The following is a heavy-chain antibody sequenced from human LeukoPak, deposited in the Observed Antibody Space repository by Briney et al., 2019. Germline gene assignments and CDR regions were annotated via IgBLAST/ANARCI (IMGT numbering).Heavy chain of an antibody. D-gene: IGHD5-18*01. Sequence: PSETLSLTCTVSGGSISSSSAYWGWIRQPPGKGLEWIGSIYYSKNTYYNPSLKSRVTISADTSKNQFSLTLGSVSATDTAVYYCVSPRGFSYGYFDYWGQGTLVTVYS. CDR2: IYYSKNT. CDR1: GGSISSSSAY. CDR3: VSPRGFSYGYFDY. V-gene: IGHV4-39*01. J-gene: IGHJ4*02.